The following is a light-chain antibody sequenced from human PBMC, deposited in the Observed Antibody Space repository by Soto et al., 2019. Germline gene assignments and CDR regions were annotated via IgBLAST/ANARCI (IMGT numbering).Light chain of an antibody. V-gene: IGKV3-15*01. CDR2: GAS. Sequence: ETVLTQSPATLSLSPGETATLSCRASQSVTNNLAWYQWKLGPPPRRLIYGASTRAAGTPVRVRGSGSGTEFTLPISSLQSDDYAVYYCQQQCNCPWTFGQGTRVEIK. J-gene: IGKJ1*01. CDR3: QQQCNCPWT. CDR1: QSVTNN.